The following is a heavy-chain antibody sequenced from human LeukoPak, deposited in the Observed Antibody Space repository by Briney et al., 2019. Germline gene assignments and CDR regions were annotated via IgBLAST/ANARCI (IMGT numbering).Heavy chain of an antibody. CDR2: ISGSGGST. CDR1: GLTFSSYG. V-gene: IGHV3-23*01. Sequence: GGSLRLSCAASGLTFSSYGMTWVRQAPGKGLEWVSAISGSGGSTYYADSMKGRFTISRDNAKNSLYLQMNSLRAEDTAVYYCARDLRYSANWGQGTLVTVSP. D-gene: IGHD4-17*01. CDR3: ARDLRYSAN. J-gene: IGHJ4*02.